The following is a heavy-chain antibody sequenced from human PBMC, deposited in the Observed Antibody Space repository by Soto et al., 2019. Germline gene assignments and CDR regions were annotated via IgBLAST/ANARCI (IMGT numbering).Heavy chain of an antibody. Sequence: QVQVVESGGGVVQPGRSLRLSCAASGFSFSNFGMHLVRQAPGKGLEWVAVIWHDGKNKYYADSAEGRFTISRDNSRNTLYLQMNSLRAEDTAVYYCARDPGQDEAMDYWGQGTLVTVSS. CDR3: ARDPGQDEAMDY. J-gene: IGHJ4*02. CDR2: IWHDGKNK. CDR1: GFSFSNFG. V-gene: IGHV3-33*02.